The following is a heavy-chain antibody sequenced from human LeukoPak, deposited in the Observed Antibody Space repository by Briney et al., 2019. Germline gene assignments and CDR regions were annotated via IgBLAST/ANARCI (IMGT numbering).Heavy chain of an antibody. CDR1: GFTFSSYA. D-gene: IGHD2-21*01. CDR3: AKDRGDGNLDFDY. CDR2: ISGSGGRT. Sequence: SLRLSCASSGFTFSSYAMTWVRQAPGKGLEWVSVISGSGGRTYYADSVKGRFTISRDNSKNTLYLQMSSLRADDTAVYYCAKDRGDGNLDFDYWGQGTLVTVSS. V-gene: IGHV3-23*01. J-gene: IGHJ4*02.